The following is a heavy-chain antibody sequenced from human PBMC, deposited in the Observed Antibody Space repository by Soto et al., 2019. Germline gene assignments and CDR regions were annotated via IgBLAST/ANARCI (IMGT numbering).Heavy chain of an antibody. J-gene: IGHJ5*02. D-gene: IGHD4-17*01. V-gene: IGHV3-23*01. CDR2: LSGSGGST. Sequence: GSLRLSCAASGFTFSSYAMSWVRQAPGKGLEWVSTLSGSGGSTYYADSVKGRFTISRDNSKNTLYLQMNSLRAEDTARYYCATATKTTVTTAFDPWGQGTLVTVSS. CDR1: GFTFSSYA. CDR3: ATATKTTVTTAFDP.